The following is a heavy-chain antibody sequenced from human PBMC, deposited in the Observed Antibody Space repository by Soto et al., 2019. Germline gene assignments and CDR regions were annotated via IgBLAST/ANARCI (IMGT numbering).Heavy chain of an antibody. J-gene: IGHJ4*02. D-gene: IGHD6-19*01. Sequence: ASVKVSCKASGGTFSSYAISWVRQAPGQGLEWMGGIIPIFGTANYAQKFQGRVTITADKSTSTAYMELSSLRSEDTAVYYCAREKWDSSGWYHYWGQGTLVTVSS. CDR2: IIPIFGTA. CDR1: GGTFSSYA. CDR3: AREKWDSSGWYHY. V-gene: IGHV1-69*06.